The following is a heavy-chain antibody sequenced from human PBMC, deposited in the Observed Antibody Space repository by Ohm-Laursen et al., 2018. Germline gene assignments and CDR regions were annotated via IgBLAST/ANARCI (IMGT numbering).Heavy chain of an antibody. D-gene: IGHD6-13*01. V-gene: IGHV6-1*01. CDR1: GDSVSSNSAT. CDR2: TYYRSKWYN. J-gene: IGHJ6*02. CDR3: ARRIAEAGYNYAMDV. Sequence: SDTLSLTCAISGDSVSSNSATWNWIRQSPSRGLEWLGRTYYRSKWYNDYAVSVRGRITISPDTSKNQFSLHLNSVTPGDTAVYYCARRIAEAGYNYAMDVWGRGTTVTVSS.